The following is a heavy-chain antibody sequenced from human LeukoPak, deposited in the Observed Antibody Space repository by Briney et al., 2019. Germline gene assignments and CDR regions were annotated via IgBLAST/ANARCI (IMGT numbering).Heavy chain of an antibody. CDR3: ARPLGYDFWSEDAFDI. CDR1: GFTFSSYG. D-gene: IGHD3-3*01. Sequence: GGSLRLSCAASGFTFSSYGMHWVRQAPGKGLEWVAVIWYDGSNKYYADSVKGRFTISRDNSKNTLYLQMNSLRAEDTAVYYCARPLGYDFWSEDAFDIWGQGTMVTVSS. J-gene: IGHJ3*02. V-gene: IGHV3-33*01. CDR2: IWYDGSNK.